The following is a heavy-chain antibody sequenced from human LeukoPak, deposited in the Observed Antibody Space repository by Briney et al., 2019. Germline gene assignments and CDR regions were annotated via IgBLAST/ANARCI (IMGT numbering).Heavy chain of an antibody. D-gene: IGHD3-22*01. Sequence: GRSLRLSCAASGFTFSSYGMHWVRQAPGKGLEWVAVISYDGSNKYYADSVKGRFTISRDNSKNTLYLQMNSLRAEDTAMYYCAKDFSTHYYESSGCWPNWFDPWGQGTLVTVSS. CDR3: AKDFSTHYYESSGCWPNWFDP. CDR2: ISYDGSNK. J-gene: IGHJ5*02. CDR1: GFTFSSYG. V-gene: IGHV3-30*18.